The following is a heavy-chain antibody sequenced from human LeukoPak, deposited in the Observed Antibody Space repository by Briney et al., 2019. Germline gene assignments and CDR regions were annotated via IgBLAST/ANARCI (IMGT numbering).Heavy chain of an antibody. D-gene: IGHD3-22*01. J-gene: IGHJ5*02. CDR3: ARASGSGYYWRNWFDP. CDR1: GGTLSSYA. Sequence: GSSVKFSCKASGGTLSSYAISWVRQAPGQGLEWMGGIIPIFGTANYAQKFQGRVTITADESTSTAYMELSSLRSEDTAVYYCARASGSGYYWRNWFDPWGQGTLVTVSS. V-gene: IGHV1-69*01. CDR2: IIPIFGTA.